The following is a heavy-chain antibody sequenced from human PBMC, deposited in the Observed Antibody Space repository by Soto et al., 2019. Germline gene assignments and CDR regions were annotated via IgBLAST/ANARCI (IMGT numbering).Heavy chain of an antibody. V-gene: IGHV4-59*08. CDR3: ARTYYYNSSPDY. D-gene: IGHD3-22*01. CDR1: GGSISSYY. J-gene: IGHJ4*02. Sequence: SETLSLTCTVSGGSISSYYWTWIRQPPGKGLEWIGYIYYSGSTNYNPSLKSRVTISVDTSKNQFSLKLNSVTAADTAVYYCARTYYYNSSPDYWGQGTLVTVSS. CDR2: IYYSGST.